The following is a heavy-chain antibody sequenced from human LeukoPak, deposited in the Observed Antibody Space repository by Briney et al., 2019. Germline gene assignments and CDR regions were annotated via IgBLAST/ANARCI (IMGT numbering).Heavy chain of an antibody. J-gene: IGHJ4*02. CDR1: GLTFNKYW. D-gene: IGHD6-19*01. CDR2: INPDGTVT. Sequence: PGVSLTLPCAASGLTFNKYWMLWLPQAPGKALESVSRINPDGTVTTYADSVKGRFTVSRDNADNTMFLQMNSVRDEDTGVYYCATKQWLAPPPDSWGQGTPVTVSS. V-gene: IGHV3-74*01. CDR3: ATKQWLAPPPDS.